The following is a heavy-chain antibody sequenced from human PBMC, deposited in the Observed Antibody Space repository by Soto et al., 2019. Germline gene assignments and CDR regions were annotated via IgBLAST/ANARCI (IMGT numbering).Heavy chain of an antibody. Sequence: QVQLVQSGAEVKKPGSSVKVSCKASGGTFSSYAISWVRQAPGQGLEWMGGIIPIFGTANYAQKFQGRVTITADESTSTAYMELSSLRSEDTAVYYCARDRRVGPAAMAAFDIWGQGTMVTVSS. J-gene: IGHJ3*02. CDR2: IIPIFGTA. CDR3: ARDRRVGPAAMAAFDI. V-gene: IGHV1-69*01. CDR1: GGTFSSYA. D-gene: IGHD2-2*01.